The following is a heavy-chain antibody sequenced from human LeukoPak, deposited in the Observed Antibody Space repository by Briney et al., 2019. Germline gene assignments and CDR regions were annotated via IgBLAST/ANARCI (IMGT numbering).Heavy chain of an antibody. D-gene: IGHD6-13*01. CDR2: IIPIFGTA. V-gene: IGHV1-69*01. J-gene: IGHJ5*02. Sequence: ASVKVSCKASGGTFRSYAIRWVRQAPGQRLEWMGEIIPIFGTAHYAQKFQGRVTITADESTSTAYMELSSLRSEDTAVYYCPRASRIAAAGTRYWFDPWGQGTLVTVSS. CDR3: PRASRIAAAGTRYWFDP. CDR1: GGTFRSYA.